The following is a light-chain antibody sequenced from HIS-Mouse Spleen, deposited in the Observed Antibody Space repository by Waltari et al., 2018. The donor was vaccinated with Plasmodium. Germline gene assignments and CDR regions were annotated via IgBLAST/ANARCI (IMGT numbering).Light chain of an antibody. CDR2: AAS. Sequence: DIQMTQSPSSLSASVGDRVTITCQASQDISNYLNWYQQKPGKAPKLLIYAASNLETGVPSRFSGSGSGTDFAFTISSLQPEDIATYYCQQYDNLPPLFTFGPGTKVDIK. J-gene: IGKJ3*01. V-gene: IGKV1-33*01. CDR3: QQYDNLPPLFT. CDR1: QDISNY.